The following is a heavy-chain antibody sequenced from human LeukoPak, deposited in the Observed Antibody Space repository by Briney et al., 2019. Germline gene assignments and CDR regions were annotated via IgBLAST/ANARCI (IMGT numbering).Heavy chain of an antibody. V-gene: IGHV3-48*03. Sequence: GGALRLSCAASGFTFSSYEMNWVRQAPGEGLEWVSYISSSGSTIYYADSVKGRFTISRDNAKNSLYLQMNSLRAEDTAVYYCARAREPMGDFDYWGQGTLVTVSS. D-gene: IGHD1-14*01. CDR2: ISSSGSTI. J-gene: IGHJ4*02. CDR3: ARAREPMGDFDY. CDR1: GFTFSSYE.